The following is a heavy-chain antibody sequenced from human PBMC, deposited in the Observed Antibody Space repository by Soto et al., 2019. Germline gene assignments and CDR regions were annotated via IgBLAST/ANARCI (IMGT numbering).Heavy chain of an antibody. Sequence: GAYLKIYCKGSGHIFSNYWIGWVRQMPWKGLEWMGIIDPGDSDTRYSPSFQGQVTITVDKSINTAYLQWSRLKASDTAIYYCARQRLWGTRCYYYFENWGQGTLVTVSS. J-gene: IGHJ4*02. CDR3: ARQRLWGTRCYYYFEN. CDR2: IDPGDSDT. V-gene: IGHV5-51*01. D-gene: IGHD1-7*01. CDR1: GHIFSNYW.